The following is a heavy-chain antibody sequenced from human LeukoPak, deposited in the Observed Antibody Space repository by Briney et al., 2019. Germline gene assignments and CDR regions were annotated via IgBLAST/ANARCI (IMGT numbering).Heavy chain of an antibody. CDR3: ARGGYDSRLFDI. J-gene: IGHJ3*02. D-gene: IGHD3-22*01. CDR2: IYHSGST. Sequence: SETLSLTCAVSGGSISSSNWWSWVRQPPGKGLEWIGEIYHSGSTNYNPSLKSRVTISVDTSKNQFSLKLSSVTAADTAVYYCARGGYDSRLFDIWGQGTMVTVSS. CDR1: GGSISSSNW. V-gene: IGHV4-4*02.